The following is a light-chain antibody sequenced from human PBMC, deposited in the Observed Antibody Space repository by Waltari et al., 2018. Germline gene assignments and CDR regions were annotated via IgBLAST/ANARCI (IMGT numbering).Light chain of an antibody. V-gene: IGKV2-30*02. CDR2: KVS. CDR1: QSLLHSNGNTY. J-gene: IGKJ4*01. Sequence: DVVMTQSPLSLPITPGQPASMTCRSSQSLLHSNGNTYLSWFLQKPGQPPRRLIYKVSNRDSGVPDRFSGSGAGTDFTLKISRVVAEDVGVYYCMQGTHFPPLTFGGGTKVEIK. CDR3: MQGTHFPPLT.